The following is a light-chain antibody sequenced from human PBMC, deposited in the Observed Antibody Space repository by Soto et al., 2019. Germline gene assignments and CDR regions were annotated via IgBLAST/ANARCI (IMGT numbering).Light chain of an antibody. CDR1: SSDVGGYNY. CDR3: SSYTSSSPLV. CDR2: EVS. Sequence: QSALTQPASVSGSPGQSITISCTGTSSDVGGYNYVSWYQQHPGKAPKLMIYEVSNRPSGVSNRFSGSKSGNTASLTISGLQADDEADYYCSSYTSSSPLVFGGGTKVTVL. V-gene: IGLV2-14*01. J-gene: IGLJ3*02.